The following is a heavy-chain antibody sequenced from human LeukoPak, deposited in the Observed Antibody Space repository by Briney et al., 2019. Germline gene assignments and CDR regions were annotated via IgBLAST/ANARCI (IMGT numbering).Heavy chain of an antibody. CDR3: GRGGKVEQLVLAR. CDR1: GFTFSSYW. CDR2: ISSDGSST. Sequence: GGSLRLSCAASGFTFSSYWMHWVRQAPGKGLVWVSRISSDGSSTTYADSVKGRFTISRDNAKNTLYLQMNSLRAEDTAVYYCGRGGKVEQLVLARWGQGSLVTVSS. V-gene: IGHV3-74*01. D-gene: IGHD6-13*01. J-gene: IGHJ4*02.